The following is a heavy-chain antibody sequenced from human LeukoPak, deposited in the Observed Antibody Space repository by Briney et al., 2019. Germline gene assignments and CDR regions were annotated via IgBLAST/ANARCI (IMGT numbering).Heavy chain of an antibody. CDR2: IIPIFGTA. V-gene: IGHV1-69*13. CDR3: ARGDHAAGFDY. J-gene: IGHJ4*02. D-gene: IGHD6-25*01. Sequence: SVKVSCKASGGTFSSYAISWVRQAPGQGLEWMGGIIPIFGTANCAQKFQGRVTITADESTSTAYMELSSLRSEDTAVYYCARGDHAAGFDYWGQGTLVIVSS. CDR1: GGTFSSYA.